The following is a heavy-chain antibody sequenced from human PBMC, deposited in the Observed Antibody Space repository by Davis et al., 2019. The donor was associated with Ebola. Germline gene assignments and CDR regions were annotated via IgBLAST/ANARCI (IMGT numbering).Heavy chain of an antibody. CDR1: GFTFSSYA. D-gene: IGHD5-18*01. V-gene: IGHV3-64*01. CDR3: ARVAYSYGFDY. Sequence: GESLKISCAASGFTFSSYAMHWVRQAPGKGLEYVSAISSNGGSTYYANSVKGRFTISRDNSKNTLYLQMGSLRAEDMAVYYCARVAYSYGFDYWGQGTLVTVSS. CDR2: ISSNGGST. J-gene: IGHJ4*02.